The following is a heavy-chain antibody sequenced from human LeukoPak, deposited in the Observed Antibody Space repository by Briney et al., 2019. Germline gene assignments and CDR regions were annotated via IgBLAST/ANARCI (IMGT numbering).Heavy chain of an antibody. J-gene: IGHJ1*01. V-gene: IGHV4-34*01. D-gene: IGHD6-19*01. Sequence: PSETLSLTCAVYGGSFSGYYWSWIRQPPGKGLEWIGEINHSGSTNYNPSLKSRVTISVDTCKNQFSLKLSSVTAADTAVYYCARRPIAVAGTKYFQHWGQGTLVTVSS. CDR1: GGSFSGYY. CDR2: INHSGST. CDR3: ARRPIAVAGTKYFQH.